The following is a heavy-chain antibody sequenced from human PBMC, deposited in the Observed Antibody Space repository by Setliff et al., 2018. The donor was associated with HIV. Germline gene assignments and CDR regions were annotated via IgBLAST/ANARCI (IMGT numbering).Heavy chain of an antibody. CDR3: ARQPRWLKFPRYFDY. J-gene: IGHJ4*02. V-gene: IGHV4-59*08. D-gene: IGHD5-12*01. CDR1: GGSISSSY. CDR2: IHYSGST. Sequence: PSETLSLTCTVSGGSISSSYWTWTRQPPGKGLEWIGNIHYSGSTNYNPSLKSRVTISVDTSRSQFSLKLSSVTAADTAVYYCARQPRWLKFPRYFDYWGQGTLVTVS.